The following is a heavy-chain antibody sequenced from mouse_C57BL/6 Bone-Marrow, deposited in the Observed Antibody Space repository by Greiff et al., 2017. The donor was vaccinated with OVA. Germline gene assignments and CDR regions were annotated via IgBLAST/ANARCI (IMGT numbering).Heavy chain of an antibody. Sequence: VHVKQSGAELVRPGASVKLSCTASGFNIKDYYMHWVKQRPEQGLEWIGRIDPEDGDTEYAPKFQGKATMTADTSSNTAYLQLSSLTSEDTAVYYCTTSYYYGSSFFAYWGQGTLVTVSA. CDR2: IDPEDGDT. D-gene: IGHD1-1*01. CDR3: TTSYYYGSSFFAY. CDR1: GFNIKDYY. J-gene: IGHJ3*01. V-gene: IGHV14-1*01.